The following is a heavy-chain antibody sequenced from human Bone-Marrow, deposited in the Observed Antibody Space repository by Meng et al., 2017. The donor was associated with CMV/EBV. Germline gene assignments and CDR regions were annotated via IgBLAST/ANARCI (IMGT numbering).Heavy chain of an antibody. J-gene: IGHJ4*02. Sequence: GSLRLSCTVSGDAISSYWWGWIRQPPGKGLEWIGHFYYRGSTDYNPSLKSRVTMSADTSKFQFSLKLASLTAADTAVYYCARVGYGYNSWYFDYWGQGRLVTVSS. CDR3: ARVGYGYNSWYFDY. V-gene: IGHV4-59*01. CDR2: FYYRGST. D-gene: IGHD5-24*01. CDR1: GDAISSYW.